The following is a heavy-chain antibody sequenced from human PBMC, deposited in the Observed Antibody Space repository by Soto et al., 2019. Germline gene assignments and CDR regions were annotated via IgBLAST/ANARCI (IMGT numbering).Heavy chain of an antibody. CDR1: GFTFSDYY. Sequence: QVQLVESGGGLVKPGGSLRLSCAASGFTFSDYYMSWIRQAPGKGLEWVSYISSSSSYTNYADSVKGRFTISRDNAKNSLYLQMNGQRAEETAVYYCARDLDTCMQGGETGVGGYWSQGTLVTVSS. CDR2: ISSSSSYT. V-gene: IGHV3-11*06. D-gene: IGHD3-16*01. CDR3: ARDLDTCMQGGETGVGGY. J-gene: IGHJ4*02.